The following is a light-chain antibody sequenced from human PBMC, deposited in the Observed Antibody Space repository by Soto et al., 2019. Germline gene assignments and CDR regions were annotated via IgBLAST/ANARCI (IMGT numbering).Light chain of an antibody. V-gene: IGLV1-40*01. Sequence: QSVLTQPPSVSGAPGQRVTISCTGSSSNIGAGYDVHWYQQRPGTAPKLLIFGNNNRPSGVPYRFSGSKSGTSASLAITGLQAEDEGDYYCQSYDSTLGARYVFGTGTKVTVL. J-gene: IGLJ1*01. CDR1: SSNIGAGYD. CDR3: QSYDSTLGARYV. CDR2: GNN.